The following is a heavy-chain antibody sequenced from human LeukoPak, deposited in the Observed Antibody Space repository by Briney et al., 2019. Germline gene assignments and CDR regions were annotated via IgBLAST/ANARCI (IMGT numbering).Heavy chain of an antibody. J-gene: IGHJ4*02. CDR2: IYYSGST. CDR1: GGSFSSGDYY. V-gene: IGHV4-30-4*08. D-gene: IGHD2-2*01. Sequence: PSETLSLTCTVSGGSFSSGDYYWSWIRQPPGKGLEWLGYIYYSGSTYYNPSLKSRVTISVDTSKNQFSLKLSSVTAADTAVYYCARIPSTSDYFDYWGQGTLVTVSS. CDR3: ARIPSTSDYFDY.